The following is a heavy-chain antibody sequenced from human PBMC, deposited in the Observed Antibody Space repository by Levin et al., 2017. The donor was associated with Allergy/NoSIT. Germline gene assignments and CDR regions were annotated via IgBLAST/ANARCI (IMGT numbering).Heavy chain of an antibody. V-gene: IGHV3-48*01. D-gene: IGHD2-2*01. Sequence: GESLKISCAAAGFTFRNYIMTWVRQTPGKGLEWVSYISRDSSTIYYADSVKGRFTISRDNAKNSLYLQMNSLRAEDTAVYYCARDHSYQMAMFDPWGQGTLVTVSS. CDR2: ISRDSSTI. J-gene: IGHJ5*02. CDR1: GFTFRNYI. CDR3: ARDHSYQMAMFDP.